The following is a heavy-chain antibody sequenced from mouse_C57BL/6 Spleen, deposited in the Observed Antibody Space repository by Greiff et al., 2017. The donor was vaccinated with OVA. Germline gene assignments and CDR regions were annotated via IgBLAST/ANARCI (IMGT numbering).Heavy chain of an antibody. CDR3: ARCLSRSYYFDY. CDR2: INPNNGGT. D-gene: IGHD1-1*01. CDR1: GYTFTDYY. V-gene: IGHV1-26*01. J-gene: IGHJ2*01. Sequence: EVQLQQSGPELVKPGASVKISCKASGYTFTDYYMNWVKQSHGKSLEWIGAINPNNGGTSYNQKFKGKATLTVDKSSSTAYMELRSLTSEDSAVYYWARCLSRSYYFDYGGKGTTLTVSS.